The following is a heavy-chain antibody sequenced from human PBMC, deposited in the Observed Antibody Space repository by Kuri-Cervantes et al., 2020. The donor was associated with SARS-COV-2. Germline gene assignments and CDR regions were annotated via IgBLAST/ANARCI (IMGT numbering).Heavy chain of an antibody. V-gene: IGHV6-1*01. CDR2: TYYRSQWYN. J-gene: IGHJ5*02. D-gene: IGHD1-26*01. Sequence: SCAISGDSVSSNGAAWNWIRQSPSRCLEWLGRTYYRSQWYNDYAVSVKSRITINPDTSKNQFSLQLNSVTPEATAVYYCARGPRSGSYIYRWLEPWGQGTLVTVSS. CDR3: ARGPRSGSYIYRWLEP. CDR1: GDSVSSNGAA.